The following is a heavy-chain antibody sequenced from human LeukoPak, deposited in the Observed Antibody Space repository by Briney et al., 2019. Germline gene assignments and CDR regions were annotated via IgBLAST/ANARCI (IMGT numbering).Heavy chain of an antibody. J-gene: IGHJ4*02. D-gene: IGHD6-19*01. CDR2: LHTSGST. V-gene: IGHV4-4*07. CDR1: GGSISSYY. Sequence: SETLSLTCTVSGGSISSYYWSWIRQPAGEGLEWIGRLHTSGSTHYNPSLKSRVTMSVDTSKNQFSLKLSSVTAADTAVYYCARPSGWYGNYFDYWGQGTLVTVSS. CDR3: ARPSGWYGNYFDY.